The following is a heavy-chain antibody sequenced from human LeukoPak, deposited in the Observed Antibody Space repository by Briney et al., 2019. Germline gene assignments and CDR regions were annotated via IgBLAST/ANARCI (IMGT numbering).Heavy chain of an antibody. CDR2: TNRSGGGT. Sequence: GGSLRLSCAASGLTFSSYGMGWVRQAPGKGLEWVSVTNRSGGGTYYADSVKGRFIISRDNSENTLYLQLNGLRAEDTAVYYCAKLGWVASNAFDIWGHGTMVIVSS. D-gene: IGHD2-15*01. CDR3: AKLGWVASNAFDI. V-gene: IGHV3-23*01. CDR1: GLTFSSYG. J-gene: IGHJ3*02.